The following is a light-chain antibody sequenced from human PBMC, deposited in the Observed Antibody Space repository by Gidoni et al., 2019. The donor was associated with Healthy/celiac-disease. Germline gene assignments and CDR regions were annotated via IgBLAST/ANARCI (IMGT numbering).Light chain of an antibody. CDR3: GTWDSSLSAVV. CDR1: SSNIGNNY. Sequence: QSVLTHPPSVSAAPCQKVTISCSGSSSNIGNNYVSWYQQLPGTAPKLLIYDNNKRPSGIPDRFSGSKSGTSATLGITGLQTGDEADYYCGTWDSSLSAVVFGGGTKLTVL. CDR2: DNN. J-gene: IGLJ2*01. V-gene: IGLV1-51*01.